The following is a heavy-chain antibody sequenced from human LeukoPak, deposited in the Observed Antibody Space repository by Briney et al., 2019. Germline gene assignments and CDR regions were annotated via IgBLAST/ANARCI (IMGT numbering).Heavy chain of an antibody. Sequence: SETLSLTCTVPGGSITNYYWSWIRQPPGKGLEWIGWIHYTGTTAYSPSLKSRVAISVDTSKSQFSLSLSSVTAADTAVYYCARYSSGISGSYYFGYWGQGTLVAVSS. CDR1: GGSITNYY. CDR3: ARYSSGISGSYYFGY. CDR2: IHYTGTT. D-gene: IGHD3-10*01. V-gene: IGHV4-59*01. J-gene: IGHJ4*02.